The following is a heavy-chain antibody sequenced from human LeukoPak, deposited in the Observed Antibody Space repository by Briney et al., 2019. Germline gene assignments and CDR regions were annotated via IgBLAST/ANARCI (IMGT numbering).Heavy chain of an antibody. CDR3: AKDRDSSGYYMDFQH. V-gene: IGHV3-9*01. D-gene: IGHD3-22*01. CDR2: ISWNSGSI. J-gene: IGHJ1*01. CDR1: GFTFSSYA. Sequence: GRSLRLSCAASGFTFSSYAMHWVRQAPGKGLEWVSGISWNSGSIGYADSVKGRFTISRDNAKNSLYLQMNSLRAEDTALYYCAKDRDSSGYYMDFQHWGQGTLVTASS.